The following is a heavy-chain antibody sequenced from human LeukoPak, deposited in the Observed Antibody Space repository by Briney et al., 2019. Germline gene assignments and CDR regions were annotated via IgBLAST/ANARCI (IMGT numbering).Heavy chain of an antibody. CDR1: GFTFRGNG. CDR2: IWYDGSNR. V-gene: IGHV3-33*01. CDR3: ARDQGTSVTAMVGGHFDY. D-gene: IGHD4-17*01. J-gene: IGHJ4*02. Sequence: GGSLRLSCAASGFTFRGNGMHWVRQAPGKGLEWVANIWYDGSNRYYADSVKGRFTISRDNSKNTLFLQMNSLTAEDTAVYYCARDQGTSVTAMVGGHFDYWGPGTLVTVSS.